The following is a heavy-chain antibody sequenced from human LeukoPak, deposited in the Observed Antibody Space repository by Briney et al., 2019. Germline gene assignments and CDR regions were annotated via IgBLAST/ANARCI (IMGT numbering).Heavy chain of an antibody. D-gene: IGHD3-10*02. CDR1: GFTFSSHS. V-gene: IGHV3-48*04. Sequence: GGSLRLSCAASGFTFSSHSMKWVGQAPGKGVEGVSYISSTGSTIYYADSLKGRFTISRDNAKNSLYLQMNSLRAEDTAVYYCARDYFRSHAFDIWGQGTMVTVSS. J-gene: IGHJ3*02. CDR2: ISSTGSTI. CDR3: ARDYFRSHAFDI.